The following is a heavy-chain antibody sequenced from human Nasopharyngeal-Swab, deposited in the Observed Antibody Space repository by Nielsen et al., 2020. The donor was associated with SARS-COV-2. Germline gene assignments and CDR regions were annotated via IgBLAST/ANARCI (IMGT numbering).Heavy chain of an antibody. Sequence: SETLSLTCTVSGDSISRGGYYWGWIRQKPGKGLEWIGFSYYSGSTYYNPSLQSRVTISVDMSKNQFSLNLRSVTAADTAVYYCAREEGYGMDVWGQGTTVNVSS. CDR3: AREEGYGMDV. CDR1: GDSISRGGYY. CDR2: SYYSGST. J-gene: IGHJ6*02. V-gene: IGHV4-31*03.